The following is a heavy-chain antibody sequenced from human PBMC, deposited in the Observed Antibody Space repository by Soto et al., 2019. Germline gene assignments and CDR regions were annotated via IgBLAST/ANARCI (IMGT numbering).Heavy chain of an antibody. Sequence: QVQLVQSGAEVKKPGSSVKVSCKASGGTFSSYTISWVRQAPGQGLEWMGRIIPILGIANYAQKFQGRVTXTXXNSTSTDYMELSSLRSEDTAVYYCARDRDSVYFDYWGQGTLVTVSS. J-gene: IGHJ4*02. CDR2: IIPILGIA. CDR1: GGTFSSYT. V-gene: IGHV1-69*08. CDR3: ARDRDSVYFDY.